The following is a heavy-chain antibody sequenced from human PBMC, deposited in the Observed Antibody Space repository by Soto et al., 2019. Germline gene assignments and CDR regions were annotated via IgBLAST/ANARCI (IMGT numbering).Heavy chain of an antibody. CDR1: GGSFSGYY. Sequence: PSETLSLTCAVYGGSFSGYYWSWIRQPPGKGLEWIGEINHSGSTNYNPSLKSRVTISVDTSKNQFSLKLSSVTAADTAVYYCARGRLIVATISNWFDPWGQGTLVTVSS. J-gene: IGHJ5*02. CDR3: ARGRLIVATISNWFDP. D-gene: IGHD5-12*01. V-gene: IGHV4-34*01. CDR2: INHSGST.